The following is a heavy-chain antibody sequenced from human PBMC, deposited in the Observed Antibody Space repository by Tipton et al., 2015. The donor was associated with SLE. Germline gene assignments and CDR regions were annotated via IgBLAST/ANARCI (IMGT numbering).Heavy chain of an antibody. CDR3: AREADYYDSSGFDY. D-gene: IGHD3-22*01. CDR2: IYSGGST. Sequence: SLRLSCAASGFTVSSNYMSWVRQAPGKGLEWVSVIYSGGSTYYADSVKGRFTISRDNSKNTLYLQMNSLRVEDTAVYYCAREADYYDSSGFDYWGQGTLVTVSS. J-gene: IGHJ4*02. CDR1: GFTVSSNY. V-gene: IGHV3-66*02.